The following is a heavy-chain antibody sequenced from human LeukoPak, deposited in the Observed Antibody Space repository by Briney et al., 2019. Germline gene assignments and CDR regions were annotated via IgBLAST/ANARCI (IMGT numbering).Heavy chain of an antibody. CDR2: IRYDGSNK. CDR1: GFTFSSYG. CDR3: ARAGVYDSSGRVPTYYFDY. Sequence: GGSLRLSCAASGFTFSSYGMHWVRQAPGKGLEWVAFIRYDGSNKYYADSVKGRFTISRDNSKNTLYLQMNSLRAEDTAVYYCARAGVYDSSGRVPTYYFDYWGQGTLVTVSS. D-gene: IGHD3-22*01. J-gene: IGHJ4*02. V-gene: IGHV3-30*02.